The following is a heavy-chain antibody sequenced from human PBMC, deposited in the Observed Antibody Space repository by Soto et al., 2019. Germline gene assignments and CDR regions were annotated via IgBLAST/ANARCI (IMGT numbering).Heavy chain of an antibody. CDR1: GGSISTYY. J-gene: IGHJ4*02. CDR3: ARTTAVPNTLRSRYFFDY. Sequence: SETLSLTCTVSGGSISTYYWSWIRQPPGKRLEWIGYVYYSGTTNYNPSLKSRVTIPVDLSKNQFSLRLSSVTTADTALYYCARTTAVPNTLRSRYFFDYWGQGTLVTVSS. CDR2: VYYSGTT. D-gene: IGHD4-17*01. V-gene: IGHV4-59*01.